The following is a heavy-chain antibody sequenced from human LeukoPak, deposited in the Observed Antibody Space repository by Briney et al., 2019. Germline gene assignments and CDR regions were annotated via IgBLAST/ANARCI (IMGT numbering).Heavy chain of an antibody. D-gene: IGHD5-18*01. J-gene: IGHJ4*02. V-gene: IGHV1-46*01. Sequence: XSVKVSCKASGYTFTSYYMHWVRQAPGQGLEWMGVINPSGGSTSYAQKFQGRVTMTRDTSTSTVYIELSSLRSEDTAVYYCARGEHTAIVYFDYWGQGTLVTVSS. CDR2: INPSGGST. CDR3: ARGEHTAIVYFDY. CDR1: GYTFTSYY.